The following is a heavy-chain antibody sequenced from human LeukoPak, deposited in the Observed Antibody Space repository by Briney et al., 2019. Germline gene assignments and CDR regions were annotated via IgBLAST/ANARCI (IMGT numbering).Heavy chain of an antibody. V-gene: IGHV3-30*04. CDR2: ISYDGSNK. CDR1: GFTFSSYA. J-gene: IGHJ4*02. CDR3: AKDRYCSSTSCSDY. Sequence: GGSLRLSCAASGFTFSSYAMHWVRQAPGKGLEWVAVISYDGSNKYYADSVKGRFTISRDNSKNTLYLQMNSLRAEDTAVYYCAKDRYCSSTSCSDYWGQGTLVTVSS. D-gene: IGHD2-2*01.